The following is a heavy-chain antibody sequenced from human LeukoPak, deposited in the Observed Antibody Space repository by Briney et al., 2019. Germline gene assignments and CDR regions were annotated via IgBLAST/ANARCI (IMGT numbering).Heavy chain of an antibody. Sequence: ASVKVSCKASGGTFSSYAISWVRQAPGQGLEWMGRIIPILGIANYAQKFQGRVTITADKSTSTAYMELSSLRSEDTAVYYCASETYYYDSSGYPLDYWGQGTLVTVSS. V-gene: IGHV1-69*04. CDR2: IIPILGIA. J-gene: IGHJ4*02. D-gene: IGHD3-22*01. CDR3: ASETYYYDSSGYPLDY. CDR1: GGTFSSYA.